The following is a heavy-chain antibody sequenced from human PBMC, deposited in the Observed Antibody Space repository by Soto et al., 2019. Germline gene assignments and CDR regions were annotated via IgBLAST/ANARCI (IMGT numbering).Heavy chain of an antibody. CDR3: ARYHDGGSCCDV. V-gene: IGHV3-33*01. Sequence: QVQLVESGGGVVQPGRSLRLSCAASGFTFSSYGMHWVRQAPGKGLEWVAVIWYDGSNKYYADSVKGRFTISRDNSKNTLYLQMNTLRAEDTAVYYCARYHDGGSCCDVWGKGTTVSVSS. CDR1: GFTFSSYG. J-gene: IGHJ6*04. CDR2: IWYDGSNK. D-gene: IGHD2-15*01.